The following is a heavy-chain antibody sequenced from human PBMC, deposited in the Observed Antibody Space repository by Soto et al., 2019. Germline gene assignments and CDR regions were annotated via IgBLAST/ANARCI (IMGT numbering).Heavy chain of an antibody. CDR3: ARDGVGVVPAAIRFDY. CDR2: ISYDGSNK. V-gene: IGHV3-30-3*01. J-gene: IGHJ4*02. Sequence: QVQLVESGGGVVQPGRSLRLSCATSGFTFSSYAIHWVRQAPGNGLEWVAVISYDGSNKNYADSVKGRFTISRDNSKNTVDLQMNSLRAEDTSVYYCARDGVGVVPAAIRFDYWGRGTLVTVSS. D-gene: IGHD2-2*01. CDR1: GFTFSSYA.